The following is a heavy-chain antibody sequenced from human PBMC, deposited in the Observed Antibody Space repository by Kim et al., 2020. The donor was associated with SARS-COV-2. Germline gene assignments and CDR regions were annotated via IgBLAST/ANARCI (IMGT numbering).Heavy chain of an antibody. CDR3: AKGGANWLGP. D-gene: IGHD3-16*01. CDR2: YYYGGST. CDR1: NESVRSYF. V-gene: IGHV4-59*02. J-gene: IGHJ5*02. Sequence: SETLSLTCTVSNESVRSYFLSWIRQPPGKPLEWIGYYYYGGSTMYNPSLKSRVAFSADTSRNQFSLKLTSVTPADTANYYCAKGGANWLGPWGRGILVTVSS.